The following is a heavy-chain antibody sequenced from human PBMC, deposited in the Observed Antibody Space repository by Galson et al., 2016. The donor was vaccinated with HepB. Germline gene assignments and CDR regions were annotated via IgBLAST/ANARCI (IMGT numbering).Heavy chain of an antibody. CDR2: ISGYGGST. D-gene: IGHD3-3*01. V-gene: IGHV3-23*01. CDR1: GFTFSNYA. CDR3: AKDTRSGFYGRSFDP. J-gene: IGHJ5*02. Sequence: SLRLSCAASGFTFSNYAMRWVRQAPGKGLVWVSGISGYGGSTYYADSVKGRFTISRDNSKNTLYLQMNSLRVEDTAVYYCAKDTRSGFYGRSFDPWGQGTLVTVSS.